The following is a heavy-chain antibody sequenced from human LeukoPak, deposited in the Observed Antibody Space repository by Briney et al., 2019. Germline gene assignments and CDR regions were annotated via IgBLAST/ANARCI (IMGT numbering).Heavy chain of an antibody. CDR1: IGSISSSKW. J-gene: IGHJ6*02. CDR3: ARQKWEQQGRDYYFNGLGV. D-gene: IGHD1/OR15-1a*01. Sequence: SETLSLTCSVSIGSISSSKWWSWVRQSPVKGLEWIGEIYLYGTTNYNPSFTSRVTMSVDRSRNQFSLKLISVTAADTAVYYCARQKWEQQGRDYYFNGLGVWGPGTTVIVSS. V-gene: IGHV4-4*02. CDR2: IYLYGTT.